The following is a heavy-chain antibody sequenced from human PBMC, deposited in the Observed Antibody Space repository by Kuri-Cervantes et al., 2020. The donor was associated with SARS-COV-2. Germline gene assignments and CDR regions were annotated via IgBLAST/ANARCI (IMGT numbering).Heavy chain of an antibody. CDR1: GGSISSNY. CDR2: IYYSGST. D-gene: IGHD3-3*01. V-gene: IGHV4-59*08. CDR3: ARSVTKDFWSGVDI. Sequence: SETLSLTCTVSGGSISSNYWSWIRQPPGKGLEWIGYIYYSGSTNYNPSLKSRVTISVDTSKNQFSLKLSSVTAADTAVYYCARSVTKDFWSGVDIWGQGTMATVSS. J-gene: IGHJ3*02.